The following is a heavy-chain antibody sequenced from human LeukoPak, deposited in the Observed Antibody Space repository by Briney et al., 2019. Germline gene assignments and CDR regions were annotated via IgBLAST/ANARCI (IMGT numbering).Heavy chain of an antibody. CDR2: IYYSGST. CDR1: GGSISSSSYY. D-gene: IGHD2-21*01. V-gene: IGHV4-39*01. Sequence: SETLSLTCTVSGGSISSSSYYWGWIRQPPGKGLEWIGSIYYSGSTYYNPSLKSRVTISVDTSKNQFSLKLSSVTAADTAVYYCVRQPYSTSYFDYWGQGTLVTVSS. J-gene: IGHJ4*02. CDR3: VRQPYSTSYFDY.